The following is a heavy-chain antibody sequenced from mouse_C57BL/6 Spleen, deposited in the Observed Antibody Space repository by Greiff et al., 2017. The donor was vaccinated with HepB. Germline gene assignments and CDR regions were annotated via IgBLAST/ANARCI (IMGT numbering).Heavy chain of an antibody. CDR2: INPNNGGT. Sequence: EVQLQQSGPELVKPGASVKIPCKASGYTFTDYNMDWVKQSHGKSLEWIGDINPNNGGTIYNQKFKGKATLTVDKSSSTAYMELRSLTSEDTAVYYCARRDYYGSRSWFAYWGQGTLVTVSA. CDR3: ARRDYYGSRSWFAY. CDR1: GYTFTDYN. V-gene: IGHV1-18*01. J-gene: IGHJ3*01. D-gene: IGHD1-1*01.